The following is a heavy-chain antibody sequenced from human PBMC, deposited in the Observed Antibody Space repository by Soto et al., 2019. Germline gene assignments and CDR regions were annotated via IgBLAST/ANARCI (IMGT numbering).Heavy chain of an antibody. CDR3: GRTYRCGGWAAWF. J-gene: IGHJ4*02. CDR2: IRYTGAT. D-gene: IGHD2-21*01. CDR1: GDSVNSATNT. V-gene: IGHV4-61*03. Sequence: SSETLSLTCAVSGDSVNSATNTWTWIRQPPGKGLEWIVNIRYTGATEYNPSLRRRISMSLDSSENHFSLRLTCVTSSDTAVYYCGRTYRCGGWAAWFWGQGTLVTVSS.